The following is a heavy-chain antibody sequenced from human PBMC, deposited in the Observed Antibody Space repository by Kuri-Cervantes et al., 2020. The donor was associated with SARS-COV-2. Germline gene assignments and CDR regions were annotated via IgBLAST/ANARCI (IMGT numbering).Heavy chain of an antibody. CDR1: GFTFSSYG. Sequence: GESLKISCAAPGFTFSSYGMHWVRQAPGKGLEWVAFIRYDGSNKYYADSVKGRFTISRDNSKNTLYLQMNSLRAEDTAVYYCAKDLSGSFAFDYWGQGTLVTVSS. J-gene: IGHJ4*02. CDR2: IRYDGSNK. D-gene: IGHD1-26*01. V-gene: IGHV3-30*02. CDR3: AKDLSGSFAFDY.